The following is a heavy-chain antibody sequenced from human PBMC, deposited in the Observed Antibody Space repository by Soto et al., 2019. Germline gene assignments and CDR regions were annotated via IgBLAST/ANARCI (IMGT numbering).Heavy chain of an antibody. CDR1: GFTFSSYD. J-gene: IGHJ4*02. D-gene: IGHD2-21*01. CDR2: MSYDGSKK. Sequence: QVQLLESGGGVVQPGRSLRLSCVASGFTFSSYDMHWVRQAPGKGLEWVAVMSYDGSKKYYADSVKGRFTISRDNSQNTLYLQLNSLRAEDSALYYCAKDLGGYCYSPFDYWGQGTLVTVSS. V-gene: IGHV3-30*18. CDR3: AKDLGGYCYSPFDY.